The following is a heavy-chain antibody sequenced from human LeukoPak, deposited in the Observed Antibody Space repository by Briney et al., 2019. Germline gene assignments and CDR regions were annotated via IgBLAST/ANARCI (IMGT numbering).Heavy chain of an antibody. CDR1: GYTFTGYY. Sequence: ASVKVSCKASGYTFTGYYMHWVRQAPGQGLERMGWINPNSGGTNYAQKFPGRVTITRDTSISTAYLELSRLTSDDTAVYYCARDASHDYSNYVGGMDVWGQGTTVTVSS. J-gene: IGHJ6*02. V-gene: IGHV1-2*02. CDR2: INPNSGGT. CDR3: ARDASHDYSNYVGGMDV. D-gene: IGHD4-11*01.